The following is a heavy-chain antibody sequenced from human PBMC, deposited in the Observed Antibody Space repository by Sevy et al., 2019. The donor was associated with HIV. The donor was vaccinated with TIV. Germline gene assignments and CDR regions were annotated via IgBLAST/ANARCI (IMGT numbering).Heavy chain of an antibody. D-gene: IGHD3-10*01. CDR2: IIPIFGTA. CDR1: GGTFSSYA. CDR3: ARPLTPTPYYYGSEFYYYYGMDV. Sequence: ASVKVSCKASGGTFSSYAISWVRQAPGQGLEWMGGIIPIFGTANYAQKFQGRVTITADESTSTAYMELSSLRSEDTAVYYCARPLTPTPYYYGSEFYYYYGMDVWGQGTTVTVSS. V-gene: IGHV1-69*13. J-gene: IGHJ6*02.